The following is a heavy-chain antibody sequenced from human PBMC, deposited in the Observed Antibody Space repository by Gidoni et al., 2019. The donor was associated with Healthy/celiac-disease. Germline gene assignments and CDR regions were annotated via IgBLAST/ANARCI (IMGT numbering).Heavy chain of an antibody. D-gene: IGHD4-17*01. J-gene: IGHJ6*03. Sequence: QVPLVQSGAEVKKPGSSVKVSCKASACTFSSYAISWVRQAPGQGLECMGSIIPILGIANYAQKFQGRVTITADKSTSTAYMELSSLRSEDTAVYYCARGYYGDYSYYYYYMDVWGKGPTVTVSS. CDR2: IIPILGIA. V-gene: IGHV1-69*04. CDR3: ARGYYGDYSYYYYYMDV. CDR1: ACTFSSYA.